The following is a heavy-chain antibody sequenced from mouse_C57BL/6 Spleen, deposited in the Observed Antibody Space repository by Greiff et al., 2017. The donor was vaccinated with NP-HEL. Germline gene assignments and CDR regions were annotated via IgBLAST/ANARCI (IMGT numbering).Heavy chain of an antibody. Sequence: QVQLQQSGPELVKPGASVKISCKASGYAFSSSWMNWVKQRPGKGLEWIGRIYPGDGDTNYNGKFKGKATLTADKSSSTAYMQLSSLTSEDSAVYFCAKPSYGSSPFYAMDYWGQGTSVTVSS. CDR3: AKPSYGSSPFYAMDY. J-gene: IGHJ4*01. V-gene: IGHV1-82*01. CDR1: GYAFSSSW. CDR2: IYPGDGDT. D-gene: IGHD1-1*01.